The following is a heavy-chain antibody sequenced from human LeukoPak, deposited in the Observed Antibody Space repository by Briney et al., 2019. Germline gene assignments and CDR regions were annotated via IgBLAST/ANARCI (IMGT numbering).Heavy chain of an antibody. Sequence: PGGSLRLSCATSGXTFNNNAMSWVRQAPGKGLEWVSAINGGGDATEYADSVKGRFTISRDNSKNTLYLQMNSLRPDDTAVYYCARCTASCYANAFDVWGQGTLLTVSS. J-gene: IGHJ3*01. CDR3: ARCTASCYANAFDV. D-gene: IGHD2-2*01. CDR1: GXTFNNNA. CDR2: INGGGDAT. V-gene: IGHV3-23*01.